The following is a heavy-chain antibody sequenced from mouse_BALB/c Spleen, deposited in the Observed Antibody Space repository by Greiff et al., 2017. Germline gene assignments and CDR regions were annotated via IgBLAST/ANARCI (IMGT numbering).Heavy chain of an antibody. CDR3: AREVDGYFLFAY. CDR2: IWAGGST. D-gene: IGHD2-3*01. Sequence: VKLMESGPGLVAPSQSLSITCTVSGFSLTSYGVHWVRQPPGKGLEWLGVIWAGGSTNYNSALMSRLSISKDNSKSQVFLKMNSLQTDDTAMYYCAREVDGYFLFAYWGQGTLVTVSA. CDR1: GFSLTSYG. V-gene: IGHV2-9*02. J-gene: IGHJ3*01.